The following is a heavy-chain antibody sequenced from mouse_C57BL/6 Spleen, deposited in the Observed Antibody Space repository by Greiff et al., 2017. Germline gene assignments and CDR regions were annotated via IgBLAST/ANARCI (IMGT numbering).Heavy chain of an antibody. CDR1: GYSITSGYD. CDR3: AREGYPYAMDY. Sequence: DVMLVESGPGMVKPSQSLSLTCTVTGYSITSGYDWHWIRHFPGNKLEWMGYISYSGSTNYNPSLKSRISITHDTSKNHFFLKLNSVTTEDTATYYCAREGYPYAMDYWGQGTSVTVSS. J-gene: IGHJ4*01. V-gene: IGHV3-1*01. CDR2: ISYSGST. D-gene: IGHD2-2*01.